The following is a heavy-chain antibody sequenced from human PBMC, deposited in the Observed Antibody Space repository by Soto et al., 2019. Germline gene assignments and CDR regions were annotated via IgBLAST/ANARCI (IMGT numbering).Heavy chain of an antibody. J-gene: IGHJ4*02. CDR2: INDDGTRT. Sequence: PGGSLRLSCAASGFVFNMYWMHWVRQVPGEGPEWVTRINDDGTRTDYADSAKGRFTISRDNAKDILYLQMNALRVDDTAVYYCISGPRPSSVGTGVFWGEGTLVTVSS. CDR1: GFVFNMYW. CDR3: ISGPRPSSVGTGVF. V-gene: IGHV3-74*01. D-gene: IGHD3-10*01.